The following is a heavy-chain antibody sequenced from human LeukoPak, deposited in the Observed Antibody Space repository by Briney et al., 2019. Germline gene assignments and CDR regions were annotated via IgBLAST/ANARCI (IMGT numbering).Heavy chain of an antibody. Sequence: SETLSLTCAVYGGSFSGYYWSWIRQPPGKGLEWIGELNYRGCTNYNPSLKSRVTISDDTSKNQFSLKLSSVTAADTAVYYCARLQLIQTTVLTPVEYYYYGMDVWGQGTTVTVSS. CDR2: LNYRGCT. V-gene: IGHV4-34*01. D-gene: IGHD4-23*01. CDR1: GGSFSGYY. J-gene: IGHJ6*02. CDR3: ARLQLIQTTVLTPVEYYYYGMDV.